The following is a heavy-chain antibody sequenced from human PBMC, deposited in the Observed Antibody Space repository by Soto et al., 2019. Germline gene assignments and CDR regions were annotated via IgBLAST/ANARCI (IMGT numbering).Heavy chain of an antibody. CDR1: GGTFSSST. J-gene: IGHJ3*02. Sequence: GASVKVSCKASGGTFSSSTISWVRQAPGQGLEWMGRIIPILGIANYAQKFQGRVTITADKSTSTAYMELSSLRSEDTAVYYCARERRQSVTTPVVAFDIWGQGTMVTVSS. CDR2: IIPILGIA. V-gene: IGHV1-69*04. CDR3: ARERRQSVTTPVVAFDI. D-gene: IGHD4-17*01.